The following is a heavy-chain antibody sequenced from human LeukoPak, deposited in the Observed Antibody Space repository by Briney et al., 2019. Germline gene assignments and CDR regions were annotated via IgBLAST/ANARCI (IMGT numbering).Heavy chain of an antibody. CDR1: GYTFTGYY. D-gene: IGHD6-6*01. V-gene: IGHV1-2*06. Sequence: ASVKVSCKASGYTFTGYYMHWVRQAPGQGLEWMGRINPNSGGTDCAQNFQGRVTMTRDTSVSTAYMELSRLKSDDTAVYYCAIQSIVPRPGYWGQGTLVTVSS. J-gene: IGHJ4*02. CDR3: AIQSIVPRPGY. CDR2: INPNSGGT.